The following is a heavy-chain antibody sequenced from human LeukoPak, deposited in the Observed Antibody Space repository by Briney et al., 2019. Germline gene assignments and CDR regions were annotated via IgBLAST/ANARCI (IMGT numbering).Heavy chain of an antibody. CDR2: ISGSVGNT. D-gene: IGHD3-22*01. Sequence: GESLRLSCAASGFTFSSYAMSWVRQAPGRGLEWVSGISGSVGNTYYADSVKGRFTISRDNSKNTLYLQMNGLRAEDTAVYYCAKTARYYYDSSRGGAFDIWGQGTMVTVSS. CDR3: AKTARYYYDSSRGGAFDI. CDR1: GFTFSSYA. V-gene: IGHV3-23*01. J-gene: IGHJ3*02.